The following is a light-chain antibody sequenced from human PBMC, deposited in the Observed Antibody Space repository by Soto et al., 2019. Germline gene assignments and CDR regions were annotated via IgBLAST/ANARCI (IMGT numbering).Light chain of an antibody. CDR3: QQYGSSLT. CDR1: QAIDSW. CDR2: TGS. J-gene: IGKJ1*01. Sequence: DIQMTQSPSSVSASVGDRVTITCRASQAIDSWLAWYQQKPGEAPKLLIFTGSLLHSGVPPRFSGSGSGTDFTLTISSLQPEDFAVYYCQQYGSSLTFGQGTKVDIK. V-gene: IGKV1-12*01.